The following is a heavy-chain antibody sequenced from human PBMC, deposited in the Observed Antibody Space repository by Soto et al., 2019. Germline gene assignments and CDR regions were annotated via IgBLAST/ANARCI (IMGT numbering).Heavy chain of an antibody. CDR1: GGSISSSSYY. CDR3: ARLNIVVVPAAPIY. D-gene: IGHD2-2*01. CDR2: IYYSGST. Sequence: SETLSLTCTVSGGSISSSSYYWGWIRQPPGKGLEWIGSIYYSGSTYYNPSLKSRVTISVDTSKNQFSLKLSSVTAADTAVYYCARLNIVVVPAAPIYWGQGTLVTVPS. V-gene: IGHV4-39*01. J-gene: IGHJ4*02.